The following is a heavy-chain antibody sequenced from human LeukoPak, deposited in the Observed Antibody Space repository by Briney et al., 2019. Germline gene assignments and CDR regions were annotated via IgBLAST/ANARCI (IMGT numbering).Heavy chain of an antibody. CDR3: ARGRYDSSGYTGAFDI. CDR2: INHSGST. V-gene: IGHV4-34*01. D-gene: IGHD3-22*01. Sequence: PSETLSLTCAVYGGSFSGYYWSWIRQPPGKGLEWIGEINHSGSTNYNPSLKSRVTISVDTSKNQFSPKLSSVTAADTAVYYCARGRYDSSGYTGAFDIWGQGTMVTVSS. CDR1: GGSFSGYY. J-gene: IGHJ3*02.